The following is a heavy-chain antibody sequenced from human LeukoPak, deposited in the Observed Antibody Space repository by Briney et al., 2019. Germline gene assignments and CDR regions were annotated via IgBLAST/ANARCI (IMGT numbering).Heavy chain of an antibody. CDR1: GFTFSSYA. CDR3: AKGGSSRKYYYYYMDV. D-gene: IGHD6-6*01. Sequence: GGSLRLSCAAAGFTFSSYAMSSVRQAPGKGLEWVSAISGSGGSTYYADSVEGRFTISRDNSKNTLYLQMNSLRAEDTAVYYCAKGGSSRKYYYYYMDVWGKGTTVTVSS. J-gene: IGHJ6*03. V-gene: IGHV3-23*01. CDR2: ISGSGGST.